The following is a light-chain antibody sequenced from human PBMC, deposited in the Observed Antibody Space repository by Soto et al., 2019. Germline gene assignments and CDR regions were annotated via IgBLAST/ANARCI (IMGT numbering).Light chain of an antibody. CDR2: DVS. CDR1: SSDVGGYNY. V-gene: IGLV2-8*01. Sequence: QSVLTQPPSASGSPGQSVTISCPGTSSDVGGYNYVSWYQQHPGKAPKLMIYDVSKRPSGVPDRFSGSKSGNTASLTVSGLQAEDEADYYCSSYAGSNNFNVFGTGTKVTVL. J-gene: IGLJ1*01. CDR3: SSYAGSNNFNV.